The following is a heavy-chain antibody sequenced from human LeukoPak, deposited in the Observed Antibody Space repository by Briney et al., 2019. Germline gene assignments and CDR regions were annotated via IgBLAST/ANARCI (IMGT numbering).Heavy chain of an antibody. CDR2: INHSGRT. J-gene: IGHJ4*02. V-gene: IGHV4-34*01. Sequence: SETLSLTCAVYGVSFSDYYWTWIRQSPGKGLGWIGEINHSGRTNYNPSLKSRVTILVDTSKNQFSLRLTSVTAADTAVYYCARSPPPGATAYGVVDYWGQGTLVIVSS. CDR1: GVSFSDYY. CDR3: ARSPPPGATAYGVVDY. D-gene: IGHD3-16*01.